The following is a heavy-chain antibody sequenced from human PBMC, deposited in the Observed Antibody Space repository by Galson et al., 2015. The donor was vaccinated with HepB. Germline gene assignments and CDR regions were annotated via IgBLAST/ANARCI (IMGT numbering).Heavy chain of an antibody. D-gene: IGHD2-2*01. J-gene: IGHJ4*02. Sequence: SLRLSCAASGFTFSSYSMNWVRQAPGKGREWGSYISSSSSTIYYADSVKGRFTISRDNAKNSLYLQMNSLRAEDTAVYYCATDCSSTNCIDYWGQGTLVTVSS. CDR2: ISSSSSTI. CDR1: GFTFSSYS. V-gene: IGHV3-48*01. CDR3: ATDCSSTNCIDY.